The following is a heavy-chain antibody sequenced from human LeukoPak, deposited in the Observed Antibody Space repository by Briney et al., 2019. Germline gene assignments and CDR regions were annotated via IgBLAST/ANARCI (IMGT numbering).Heavy chain of an antibody. CDR2: IYYSGST. Sequence: KPSETLSLTCTVSGGSISSYYWSWIRQPPGKGLEWSGYIYYSGSTNYNPSLKSRVTISVDTSKNQFSLKLSSVTAADTAVYYCARSSPSGYYRDYYYYGMDVWGRGTTVTVSS. J-gene: IGHJ6*02. V-gene: IGHV4-59*08. CDR3: ARSSPSGYYRDYYYYGMDV. D-gene: IGHD3-22*01. CDR1: GGSISSYY.